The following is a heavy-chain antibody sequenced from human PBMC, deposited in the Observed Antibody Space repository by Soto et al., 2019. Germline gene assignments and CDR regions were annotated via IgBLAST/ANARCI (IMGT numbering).Heavy chain of an antibody. D-gene: IGHD4-17*01. CDR3: FSRTPVTTGPFDC. Sequence: EVQLVESGGGLVKPGGSLRLSCAASGFTFSNAWMNWVRQAPGKGLEWVGRIKSKTDGGTTDYAAPVKGRFTISRDDSKSTLYLQINSLKTEDTAVYYCFSRTPVTTGPFDCWGQGTLVSVSS. CDR1: GFTFSNAW. J-gene: IGHJ4*02. V-gene: IGHV3-15*07. CDR2: IKSKTDGGTT.